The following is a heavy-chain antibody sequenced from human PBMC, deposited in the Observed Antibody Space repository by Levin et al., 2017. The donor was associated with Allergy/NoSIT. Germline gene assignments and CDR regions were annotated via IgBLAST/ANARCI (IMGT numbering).Heavy chain of an antibody. J-gene: IGHJ4*02. CDR1: GLTFSNFA. V-gene: IGHV3-23*01. CDR2: IGSGGEST. Sequence: GESLKISCGASGLTFSNFAMSWVRQAPGRGLEWVSAIGSGGESTYYADSVKGRFTISRDNSKNTFYLQMNSLRADDTAVYYCAKGSSGWPYYFDYWGQGTLVTVSS. CDR3: AKGSSGWPYYFDY. D-gene: IGHD6-19*01.